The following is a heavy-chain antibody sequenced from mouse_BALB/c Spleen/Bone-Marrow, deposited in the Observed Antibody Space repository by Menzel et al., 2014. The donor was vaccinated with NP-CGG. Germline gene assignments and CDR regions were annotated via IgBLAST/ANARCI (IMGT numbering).Heavy chain of an antibody. CDR1: GFNIKDTY. CDR2: VGPANGNT. J-gene: IGHJ2*01. CDR3: ASYRLRTYFDY. D-gene: IGHD2-14*01. V-gene: IGHV14-3*02. Sequence: VQLQQSGAELVKPGASVRLSCTASGFNIKDTYIHWVKQRPEQGLGWIGRVGPANGNTKYDPKFQGKATITADTSSNTAYLQLSSLTSEDTAVYYCASYRLRTYFDYWGQGTTLAVSS.